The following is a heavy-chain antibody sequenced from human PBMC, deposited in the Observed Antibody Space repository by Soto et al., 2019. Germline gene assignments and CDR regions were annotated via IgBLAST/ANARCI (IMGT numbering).Heavy chain of an antibody. Sequence: GASVKVSSKAPGYAFTSYGIHWVRQAPGQRLEWTGWINAGNGNTKYSEKLQGRVTMTTDTSTSTAYMEMRSLRSDDTAVYYCARVARRQQLVLGDFDYWGQGTQVTVSS. CDR1: GYAFTSYG. CDR2: INAGNGNT. V-gene: IGHV1-3*01. CDR3: ARVARRQQLVLGDFDY. J-gene: IGHJ4*02. D-gene: IGHD6-13*01.